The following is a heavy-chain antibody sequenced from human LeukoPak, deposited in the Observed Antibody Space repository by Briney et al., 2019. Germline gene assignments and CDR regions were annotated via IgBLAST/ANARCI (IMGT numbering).Heavy chain of an antibody. J-gene: IGHJ4*02. V-gene: IGHV1-2*02. CDR2: INPNSGGT. CDR3: ARGYSSSWRGTTSSFDY. Sequence: ASVKVSCKASGYTFTGYYMHWVRQAPGRGLEWMGWINPNSGGTNYAQKFQGRVTMTRDMSTSTVYMELSSLRSEDTAVYYCARGYSSSWRGTTSSFDYWGQGTLVTVSS. D-gene: IGHD6-13*01. CDR1: GYTFTGYY.